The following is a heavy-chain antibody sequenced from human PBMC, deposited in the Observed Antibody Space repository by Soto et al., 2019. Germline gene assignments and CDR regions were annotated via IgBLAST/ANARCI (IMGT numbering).Heavy chain of an antibody. Sequence: SQTLSLTRAISGDSVSSNSAAWDWIRQSPSRGFEWLGRTYYRSKRYNDYAVSVKSRININPDTSKNQFSLQLNSVTPEDTAVYYFARDEEGGIYYYYGMDVWGQGSTVTVSS. CDR1: GDSVSSNSAA. J-gene: IGHJ6*02. CDR2: TYYRSKRYN. V-gene: IGHV6-1*01. D-gene: IGHD2-15*01. CDR3: ARDEEGGIYYYYGMDV.